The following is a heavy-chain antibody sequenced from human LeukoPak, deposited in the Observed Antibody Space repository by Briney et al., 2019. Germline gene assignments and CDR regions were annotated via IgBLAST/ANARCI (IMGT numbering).Heavy chain of an antibody. D-gene: IGHD3-22*01. CDR3: ARDTYYYDSSGPEPFDY. V-gene: IGHV1-46*01. CDR2: INPSGGST. CDR1: GYTFTSYY. Sequence: GASVKVSCTASGYTFTSYYMHWVRQAPGQGLEWMGIINPSGGSTSYAQKFQGSVTMTRDTSTSTVYMELSSLRSEDTAVYYCARDTYYYDSSGPEPFDYWGQGTLVTVSS. J-gene: IGHJ4*02.